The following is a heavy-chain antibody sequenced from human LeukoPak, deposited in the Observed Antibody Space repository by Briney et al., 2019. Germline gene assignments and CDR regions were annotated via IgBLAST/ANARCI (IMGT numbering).Heavy chain of an antibody. CDR2: INHSVST. CDR3: ASGDCSSTSCRFDY. CDR1: GGSFSAYY. D-gene: IGHD2-2*01. J-gene: IGHJ4*02. V-gene: IGHV4-34*01. Sequence: SETLSLTCAVYGGSFSAYYWSWIRQPPGKGLEWLGEINHSVSTNYNPSLKSRVTISVDTSKNQFSLKLSSVTAADAAVYYCASGDCSSTSCRFDYWGQGTLVTVSS.